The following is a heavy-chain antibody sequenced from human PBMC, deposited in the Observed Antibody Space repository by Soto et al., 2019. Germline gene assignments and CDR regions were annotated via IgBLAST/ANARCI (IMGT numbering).Heavy chain of an antibody. V-gene: IGHV5-51*01. CDR2: IYPGDSDT. Sequence: PGESLKISCKGSGYSFTSYWIGWGRQMSGKGLEWMGIIYPGDSDTRYSPSFQGQVTISADKSISTAYRQRSSLKASDTAMYYCAKHYCSSTSCYPVYYYYYGMDVWGQGTTVTVSS. CDR1: GYSFTSYW. D-gene: IGHD2-2*01. J-gene: IGHJ6*02. CDR3: AKHYCSSTSCYPVYYYYYGMDV.